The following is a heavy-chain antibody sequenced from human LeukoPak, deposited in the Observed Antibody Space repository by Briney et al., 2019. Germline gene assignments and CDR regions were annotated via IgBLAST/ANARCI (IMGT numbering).Heavy chain of an antibody. CDR2: INHSGST. D-gene: IGHD6-19*01. CDR1: GGSFSGYY. V-gene: IGHV4-34*01. Sequence: SETLSLTCAVYGGSFSGYYWSWIRQPPGKGLEWIGEINHSGSTNYNPSLKSRVTISVDTSKNQFSLKLSSVTAADTAVYHCASERVAVAGMEGGYWGQGTLVTVSS. CDR3: ASERVAVAGMEGGY. J-gene: IGHJ4*02.